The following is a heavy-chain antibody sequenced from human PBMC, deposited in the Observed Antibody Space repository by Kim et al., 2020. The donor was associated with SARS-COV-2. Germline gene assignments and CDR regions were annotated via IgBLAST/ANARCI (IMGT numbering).Heavy chain of an antibody. D-gene: IGHD3-22*01. Sequence: GGSLRLSCEASGFTFSSYWMHWVRQDSGEGLVWVARANSDGGSTDYADSVKGRFTLSRDNAKNTVYLQMNGLTAEDTAVYFCARQLGWDCDTSSCSSAFDLWGQGTLVTVSS. CDR3: ARQLGWDCDTSSCSSAFDL. V-gene: IGHV3-74*01. CDR1: GFTFSSYW. CDR2: ANSDGGST. J-gene: IGHJ5*02.